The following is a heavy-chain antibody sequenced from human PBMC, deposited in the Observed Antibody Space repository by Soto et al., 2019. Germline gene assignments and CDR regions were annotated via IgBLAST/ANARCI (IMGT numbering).Heavy chain of an antibody. CDR1: GFSLSTSGVG. V-gene: IGHV2-5*01. CDR2: IYWNDDK. J-gene: IGHJ6*02. D-gene: IGHD5-18*01. Sequence: SGPTLVNPTQTLTLTCTFSGFSLSTSGVGVGWIRQPPGKALEWLALIYWNDDKRYSPSLKSRLTITKDTSKNQVVLTMTNMDPVDTATYSCAHRRLSGYGYSYVFDGMDVWGQGTTVTVSS. CDR3: AHRRLSGYGYSYVFDGMDV.